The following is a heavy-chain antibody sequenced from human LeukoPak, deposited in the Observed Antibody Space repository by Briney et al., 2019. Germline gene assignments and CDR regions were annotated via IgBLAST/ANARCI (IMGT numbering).Heavy chain of an antibody. CDR2: IKADGTEK. J-gene: IGHJ4*02. CDR3: TRRLDY. CDR1: GFMFNNEW. Sequence: GGSLRLSCAASGFMFNNEWMDWVRQAPGKGPEWVANIKADGTEKYYVDSVKGRFTISRDNAKNSLYLQLNSLRAEDTAVYYCTRRLDYWGQGTLVTVSS. V-gene: IGHV3-7*03.